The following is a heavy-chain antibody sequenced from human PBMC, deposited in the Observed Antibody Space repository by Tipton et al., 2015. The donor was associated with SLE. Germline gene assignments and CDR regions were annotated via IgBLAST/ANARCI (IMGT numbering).Heavy chain of an antibody. D-gene: IGHD6-6*01. Sequence: TLSLTCTVSGGSISSHYWSWIRQPPGKGLEWIGYIYYSGSTNYNPSLKSRVTISVDTSKNQFSLKLSSVTAADTAVYYCARDRGSGQLEPWGQGTTVTVSS. CDR3: ARDRGSGQLEP. J-gene: IGHJ6*02. V-gene: IGHV4-59*11. CDR2: IYYSGST. CDR1: GGSISSHY.